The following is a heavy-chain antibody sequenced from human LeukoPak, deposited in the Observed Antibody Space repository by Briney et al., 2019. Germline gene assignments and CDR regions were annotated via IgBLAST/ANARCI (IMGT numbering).Heavy chain of an antibody. CDR1: GGSISSGGYY. Sequence: SETLSLTCTVSGGSISSGGYYWSWIRQHPGKGLEWIGYIYYSGSTYYNPSLKSRVTISVDTSKNQFSLKLSSVTAADTAVYYCARDPGLLWFGETPPRVLSPYYYYYYGMDVWGKGTRVTVSS. D-gene: IGHD3-10*01. V-gene: IGHV4-31*03. CDR2: IYYSGST. CDR3: ARDPGLLWFGETPPRVLSPYYYYYYGMDV. J-gene: IGHJ6*04.